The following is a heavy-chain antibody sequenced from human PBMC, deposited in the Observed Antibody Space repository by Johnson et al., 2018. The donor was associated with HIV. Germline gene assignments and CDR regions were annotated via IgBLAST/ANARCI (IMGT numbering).Heavy chain of an antibody. CDR2: IYSGGST. V-gene: IGHV3-66*01. CDR3: ARDRSENAFDI. CDR1: GFTVSSNY. Sequence: VQLVESGGGLVQPGGSLRLSCAASGFTVSSNYMSWVRQAPGKGLEWVSVIYSGGSTYYADSVKGRFTISRDNTKNPLYLQMNSLRAEDTAVYYCARDRSENAFDIWGQGTMVTVSS. J-gene: IGHJ3*02.